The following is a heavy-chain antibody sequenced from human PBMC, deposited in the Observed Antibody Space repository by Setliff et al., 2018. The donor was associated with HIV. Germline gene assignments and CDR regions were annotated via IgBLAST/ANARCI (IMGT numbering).Heavy chain of an antibody. D-gene: IGHD3-16*01. CDR1: GGSISSHY. CDR2: IYYSGST. Sequence: SETLSLTCTVSGGSISSHYWSWIRQPPGKGLEWIGYIYYSGSTNYNPSLKSRVTISVDTSKNKFSLKLSSVTAADTAVYYCARVFGAGPYYYYYMDVWGKGTTVTVSS. CDR3: ARVFGAGPYYYYYMDV. V-gene: IGHV4-59*11. J-gene: IGHJ6*03.